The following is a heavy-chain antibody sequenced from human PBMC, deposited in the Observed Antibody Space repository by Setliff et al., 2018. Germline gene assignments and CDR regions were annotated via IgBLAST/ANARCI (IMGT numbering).Heavy chain of an antibody. CDR3: ERLVRYCSTTSCQRTSGDDF. V-gene: IGHV1-18*01. J-gene: IGHJ4*02. CDR2: INNYNMNT. Sequence: ASVKVSCKASGYTFTNYGINWARQAPGQGLEWMGWINNYNMNTNYPQKFLGRVTMTTATSTSTAYMELRSLRPDDTAVYYCERLVRYCSTTSCQRTSGDDFWGLGTLVTVSS. CDR1: GYTFTNYG. D-gene: IGHD2-2*01.